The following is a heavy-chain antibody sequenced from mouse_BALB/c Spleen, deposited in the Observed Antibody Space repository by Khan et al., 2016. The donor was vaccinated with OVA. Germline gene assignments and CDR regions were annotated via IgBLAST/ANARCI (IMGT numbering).Heavy chain of an antibody. J-gene: IGHJ4*01. V-gene: IGHV5-17*02. CDR1: GFTFSSFG. CDR3: TRREGFYAMDY. CDR2: ISSGSTTI. Sequence: EVELVESGGGLVQPGGSRKLSCAASGFTFSSFGMHWVRQAPEKGLEWVAYISSGSTTIYYADTVKGRFTISRDNPKNTLFMQMTSLRSEDTAIYYCTRREGFYAMDYWGQGTSVTGSS.